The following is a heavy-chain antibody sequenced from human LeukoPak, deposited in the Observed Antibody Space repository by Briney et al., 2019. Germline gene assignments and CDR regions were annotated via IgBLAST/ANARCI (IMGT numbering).Heavy chain of an antibody. J-gene: IGHJ4*02. CDR1: GFTFSGYA. V-gene: IGHV3-23*01. D-gene: IGHD2-15*01. CDR2: ISGSGGST. CDR3: AKDDGSSGGSCYDY. Sequence: GGSLRLSCAASGFTFSGYAMSWVHQAPGKGLEWVSAISGSGGSTYYADSVKGRFTISRDNSKNTLYLQMNSLRAEDTAVYYCAKDDGSSGGSCYDYWGQGTLVTVSS.